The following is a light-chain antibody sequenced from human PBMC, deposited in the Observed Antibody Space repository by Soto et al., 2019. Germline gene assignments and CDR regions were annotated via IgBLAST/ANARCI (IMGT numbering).Light chain of an antibody. V-gene: IGKV3D-7*01. CDR2: GAS. Sequence: PGEGVTLSCRASQRVSSSYLSWYQQKPGQAPRLLIYGASTRATGIPARFSGSGSGTDFTLTISSLQPEDFAVYYCQQDYNLLFGQGTKVEIK. J-gene: IGKJ1*01. CDR1: QRVSSSY. CDR3: QQDYNLL.